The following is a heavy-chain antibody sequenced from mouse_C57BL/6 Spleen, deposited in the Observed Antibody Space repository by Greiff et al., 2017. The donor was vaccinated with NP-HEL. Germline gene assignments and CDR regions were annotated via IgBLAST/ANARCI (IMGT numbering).Heavy chain of an antibody. J-gene: IGHJ3*01. CDR1: GFSFNTYA. CDR2: IRSKSNNYAT. V-gene: IGHV10-1*01. D-gene: IGHD2-4*01. CDR3: VRDYDSAWFAY. Sequence: EVQLVESGGGLVQPKGSLKLSCAASGFSFNTYAMNWVRQAPGKGLEWVARIRSKSNNYATYYADSVKDRFTISRDDSESMLYLQMNNLKTEDTAMYYCVRDYDSAWFAYWGQGTLVTVSA.